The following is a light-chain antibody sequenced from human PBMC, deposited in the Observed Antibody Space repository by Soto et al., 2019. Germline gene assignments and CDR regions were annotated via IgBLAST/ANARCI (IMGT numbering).Light chain of an antibody. J-gene: IGKJ4*01. CDR3: QQSYSPPPT. CDR2: AAS. CDR1: QSISSY. Sequence: DIQMTQSPSSLYASVGDRVTITCRASQSISSYLNWYQQKPGKAPKLLIYAASTWHSGVPSTFSGNVSVTHFTLTTRSLQPDHFATYYCQQSYSPPPTFGGGTKVEIK. V-gene: IGKV1-39*01.